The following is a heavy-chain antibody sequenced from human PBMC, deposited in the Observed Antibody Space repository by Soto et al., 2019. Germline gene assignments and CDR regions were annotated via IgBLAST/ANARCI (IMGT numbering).Heavy chain of an antibody. V-gene: IGHV1-69*12. Sequence: QVQLVQSGAEVKKSGSSVKVACKVSGDTFSNYAINWVRRAPGQGLEWMGAIVPIFRTTNYAQKFQGRATITADXSXIXXYMELSRLRSDDTATYYCAREASAPGTFREDASDIWGQGTKVTVSS. CDR1: GDTFSNYA. CDR2: IVPIFRTT. D-gene: IGHD1-7*01. J-gene: IGHJ3*02. CDR3: AREASAPGTFREDASDI.